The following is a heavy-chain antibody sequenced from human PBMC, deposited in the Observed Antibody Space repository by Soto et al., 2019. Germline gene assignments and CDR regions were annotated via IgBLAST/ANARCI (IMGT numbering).Heavy chain of an antibody. Sequence: PSETLSLTCAVSGGSISSGSYSWNWIRQPPGKGLEWIGYIYHSGSTYYNPSLKSRVTMSVDRSKNQFSLQLSSVTAADTAVYYCARALPSDCSTTTCTGHDFDYWGQGTLVTVSS. CDR2: IYHSGST. J-gene: IGHJ4*02. CDR1: GGSISSGSYS. D-gene: IGHD2-2*01. CDR3: ARALPSDCSTTTCTGHDFDY. V-gene: IGHV4-30-2*01.